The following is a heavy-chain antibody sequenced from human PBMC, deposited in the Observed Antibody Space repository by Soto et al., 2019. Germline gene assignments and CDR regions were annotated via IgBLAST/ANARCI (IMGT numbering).Heavy chain of an antibody. CDR1: GDSVSSGDSY. D-gene: IGHD1-26*01. J-gene: IGHJ4*02. CDR2: TSFSGYT. Sequence: QVQLQESGPGLVKPSQTLSLTCSVSGDSVSSGDSYWSWIRQPPGKALEWIGYTSFSGYTSYSPSLKGRVTISLDMSKSQFSLRLPSVTAAATAVYYCVRGGNPYHYATSGPGTFDKWGQGTLVSVSS. V-gene: IGHV4-30-4*01. CDR3: VRGGNPYHYATSGPGTFDK.